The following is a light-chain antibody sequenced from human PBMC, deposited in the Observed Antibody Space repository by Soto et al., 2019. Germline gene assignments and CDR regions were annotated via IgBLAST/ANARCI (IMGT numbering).Light chain of an antibody. Sequence: QSALTQPRSASGSPGQSVAISCTGTSSDVGGYNYVSWYQQHPGRAPKLLIYDVSERPSGVPDRFAGSKSGYTASLAISGLHDDEEADYCCCSYGGTNMLIFGGGTKLTVL. CDR2: DVS. CDR3: CSYGGTNMLI. J-gene: IGLJ2*01. V-gene: IGLV2-11*01. CDR1: SSDVGGYNY.